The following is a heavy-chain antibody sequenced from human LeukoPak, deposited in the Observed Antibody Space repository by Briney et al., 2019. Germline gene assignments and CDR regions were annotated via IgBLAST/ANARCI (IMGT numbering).Heavy chain of an antibody. J-gene: IGHJ3*02. V-gene: IGHV4-30-2*01. CDR2: IYPSGGA. Sequence: SETLSLTCNVSGASVSTRGFCLNWIRQPPGKGLEWLGCIYPSGGAYYNPSLKSRLAISVDWSNNQFSLKLSSVTAADTAVYYCASCAVPGELAFDIWGQGTMVTVSS. D-gene: IGHD2-2*01. CDR3: ASCAVPGELAFDI. CDR1: GASVSTRGFC.